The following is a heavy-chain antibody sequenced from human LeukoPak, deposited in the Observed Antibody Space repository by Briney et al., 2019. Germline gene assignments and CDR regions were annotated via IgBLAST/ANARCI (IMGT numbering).Heavy chain of an antibody. D-gene: IGHD5-24*01. V-gene: IGHV4-39*07. J-gene: IGHJ4*02. CDR2: IHYSGST. CDR3: AREDLEMATTWYFDH. CDR1: GGSISSSNHY. Sequence: PSETLSLTCIVSGGSISSSNHYWGWIRQPPGKGLEWIGSIHYSGSTYYNSSLKSRVSISVDTSKNQFSLKLNSVTAADTAVYYCAREDLEMATTWYFDHWGQGTLVTVSS.